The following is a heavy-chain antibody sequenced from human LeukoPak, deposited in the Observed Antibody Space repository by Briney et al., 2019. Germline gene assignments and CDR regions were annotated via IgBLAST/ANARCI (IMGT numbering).Heavy chain of an antibody. J-gene: IGHJ4*02. CDR2: ICYAGDT. V-gene: IGHV3-13*01. CDR1: GFTFSSYD. CDR3: ARGNILTGYTY. Sequence: GGSLRLSCVASGFTFSSYDMHWVRQATAEGLEWVSAICYAGDTYYAGSVKCRFTFSRENAKYSLYLQMNSLQAGDTAVYYCARGNILTGYTYWGQGILVTVSS. D-gene: IGHD3-9*01.